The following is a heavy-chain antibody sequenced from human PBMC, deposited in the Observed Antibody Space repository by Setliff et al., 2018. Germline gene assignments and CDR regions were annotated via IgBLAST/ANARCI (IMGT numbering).Heavy chain of an antibody. Sequence: KPSETLSLTCTVSGGSISSHYWSWIRQPPGKGLEWIGEINHSGSTNYNPSLKGRVTISVDTSKNQFSLKLSSVTAADTALYYCTVYNTGSSKDHYWGQGTPVTVSS. CDR2: INHSGST. D-gene: IGHD2-8*02. V-gene: IGHV4-34*01. J-gene: IGHJ4*02. CDR3: TVYNTGSSKDHY. CDR1: GGSISSHY.